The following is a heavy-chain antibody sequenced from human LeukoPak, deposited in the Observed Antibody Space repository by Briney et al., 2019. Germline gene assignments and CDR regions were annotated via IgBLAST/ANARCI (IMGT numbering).Heavy chain of an antibody. D-gene: IGHD2-15*01. J-gene: IGHJ3*02. CDR2: IWYDGSNE. V-gene: IGHV3-33*06. CDR3: AKETVVVVAATPDAFDI. CDR1: GFTFSRYG. Sequence: QPGRSLRLSCAASGFTFSRYGMHWVRQAPGKGLEWVAVIWYDGSNEGYVESVKGRFTISRDNSKNTLYLKMNSLRAEDTAVYYCAKETVVVVAATPDAFDIWGQGTMVTVSS.